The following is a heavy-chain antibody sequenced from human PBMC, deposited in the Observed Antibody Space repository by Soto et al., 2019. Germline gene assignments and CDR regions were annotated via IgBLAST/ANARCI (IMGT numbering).Heavy chain of an antibody. D-gene: IGHD5-12*01. V-gene: IGHV1-2*02. CDR3: ARTSTRGYSGYDLDH. CDR2: INPNTGGT. J-gene: IGHJ4*02. CDR1: GYTFTAYW. Sequence: ASVKVSCKASGYTFTAYWIHWVRQAPGQGLEWMGYINPNTGGTNYAQKFQGRVTWTRDTSISTAYMELSRLTSDDTAVYYCARTSTRGYSGYDLDHWGQGTLVTVSS.